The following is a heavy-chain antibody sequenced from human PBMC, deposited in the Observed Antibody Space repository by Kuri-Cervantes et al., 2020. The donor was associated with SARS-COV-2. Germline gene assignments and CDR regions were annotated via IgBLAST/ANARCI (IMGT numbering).Heavy chain of an antibody. D-gene: IGHD2-2*01. CDR1: GGSISFGYYY. CDR2: ISYSGST. J-gene: IGHJ4*02. V-gene: IGHV4-30-4*01. CDR3: ARAGGDIVVVPAAY. Sequence: SETLSLTCTVSGGSISFGYYYWSWIRQPPGKGLEWVGYISYSGSTYYNPSLKSRLTISADMSKNQFSLKLTSVTAADSAVYYCARAGGDIVVVPAAYWGQGTLVTVSS.